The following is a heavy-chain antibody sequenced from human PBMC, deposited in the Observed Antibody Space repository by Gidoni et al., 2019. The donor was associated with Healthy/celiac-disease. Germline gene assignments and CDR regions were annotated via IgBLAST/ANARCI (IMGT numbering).Heavy chain of an antibody. J-gene: IGHJ4*02. D-gene: IGHD3-10*01. V-gene: IGHV3-23*01. Sequence: EVQLLESGGGLVQPGGSLRLSCAASGFTFSSYAMSWVRQAPGKGLEWVSAISGSGGSTYYADSVKGRFTISRDNSKNTLYLQMNSLRAEDTAVYYCAKVLSGSGTAAGAFDYWGQGTLVTVSS. CDR3: AKVLSGSGTAAGAFDY. CDR2: ISGSGGST. CDR1: GFTFSSYA.